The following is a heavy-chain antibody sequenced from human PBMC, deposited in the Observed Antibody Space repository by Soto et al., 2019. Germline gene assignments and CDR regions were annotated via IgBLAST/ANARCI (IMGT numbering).Heavy chain of an antibody. J-gene: IGHJ4*02. CDR3: ARDLLFDF. V-gene: IGHV1-58*01. CDR1: GFTMTSYA. Sequence: GASVKVSCKASGFTMTSYAVPRVRQARGQRLEWIGWSVVGSGKTNYAQEFQERVTMTRDMSTSTAYMELSSLRSEGRAVYYCARDLLFDFWGQGTLVTVAS. CDR2: SVVGSGKT.